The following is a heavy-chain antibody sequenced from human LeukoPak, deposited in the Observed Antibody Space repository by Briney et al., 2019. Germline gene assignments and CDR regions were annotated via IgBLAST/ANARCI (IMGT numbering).Heavy chain of an antibody. CDR2: IHYSGRL. D-gene: IGHD3-16*01. CDR3: ARVGVDYDMDV. V-gene: IGHV4-59*11. Sequence: SETLSLTCTVSGGSISGHYWTWIRQPPGKGLEWIGQIHYSGRLDYNPSLKSRVTISVDTSKNQLSLKVTFVTGADTAVYYCARVGVDYDMDVWGQGTTVTVSS. J-gene: IGHJ6*02. CDR1: GGSISGHY.